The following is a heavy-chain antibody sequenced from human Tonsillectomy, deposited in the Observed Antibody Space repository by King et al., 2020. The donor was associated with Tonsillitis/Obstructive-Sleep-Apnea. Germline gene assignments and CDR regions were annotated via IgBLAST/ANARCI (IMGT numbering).Heavy chain of an antibody. CDR1: GYTFTTYY. J-gene: IGHJ4*02. V-gene: IGHV1-46*01. CDR2: INPSGGST. Sequence: QLVKSGAEVKKPGASVKVSCKASGYTFTTYYTHWVRQAPGQGLEWMGIINPSGGSTSYAQKFQGRVTLTRDTSTSTVSMELSSLRSEDTARYYGAREGDGYGYLDYWGQGTLVTVSS. D-gene: IGHD4-17*01. CDR3: AREGDGYGYLDY.